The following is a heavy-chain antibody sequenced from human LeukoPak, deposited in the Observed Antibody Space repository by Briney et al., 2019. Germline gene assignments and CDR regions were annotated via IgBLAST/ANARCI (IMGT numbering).Heavy chain of an antibody. V-gene: IGHV1-18*01. D-gene: IGHD5-12*01. CDR2: ISAYNGNT. J-gene: IGHJ6*03. CDR3: ARVRGYSGYEVYYFYYMDV. CDR1: GCTFTSYG. Sequence: ASVKVSCKASGCTFTSYGISWVRQAPGQGLEWMGWISAYNGNTNYAQKLQGRVTMTTDTSTSTAYMELRSLRSDDTAVYYCARVRGYSGYEVYYFYYMDVWGKGTTVTVSS.